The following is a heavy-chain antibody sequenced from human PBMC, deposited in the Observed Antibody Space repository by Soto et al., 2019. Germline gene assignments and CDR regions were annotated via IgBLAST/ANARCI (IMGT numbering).Heavy chain of an antibody. CDR3: VVNLMAVAAYDAFDI. Sequence: EVQLVQSGAEVRKPGESLKISCKGSGYTFTSYWIGWVRQMPGKGLEWMGIIYPRDSDTRSSPSFQGQVTISVDKSISTAYLQWSSLKASDTAMYYCVVNLMAVAAYDAFDIWGQGTMVTVSS. CDR1: GYTFTSYW. D-gene: IGHD6-19*01. CDR2: IYPRDSDT. V-gene: IGHV5-51*03. J-gene: IGHJ3*02.